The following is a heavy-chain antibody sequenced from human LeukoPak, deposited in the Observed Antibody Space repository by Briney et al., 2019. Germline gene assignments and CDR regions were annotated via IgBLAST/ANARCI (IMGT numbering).Heavy chain of an antibody. CDR2: ITPNSGGT. CDR3: AREAYDSGSFRTDYYYMDV. CDR1: RGTFSNYA. Sequence: ASVKVSCKASRGTFSNYAISWVRQAPGQGLEWMGWITPNSGGTNYAQRFQGRVTMTRDTSISTAYMELSRLRSDDMAVYYCAREAYDSGSFRTDYYYMDVWGKGTTVTISS. V-gene: IGHV1-2*02. D-gene: IGHD3-10*01. J-gene: IGHJ6*03.